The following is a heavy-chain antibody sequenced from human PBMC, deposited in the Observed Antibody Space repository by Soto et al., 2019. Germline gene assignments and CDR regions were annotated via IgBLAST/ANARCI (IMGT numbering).Heavy chain of an antibody. Sequence: SETLSLTCTMSGDSISSGGYYWSWIRQHPGKGLEWIGYIYYSGSTYYNPSLKSRVTISVDTSKNQFSLKLSSVTAADTAVYYCARGNAFDIWGQGTMVTVSS. V-gene: IGHV4-31*03. J-gene: IGHJ3*02. CDR2: IYYSGST. CDR3: ARGNAFDI. CDR1: GDSISSGGYY.